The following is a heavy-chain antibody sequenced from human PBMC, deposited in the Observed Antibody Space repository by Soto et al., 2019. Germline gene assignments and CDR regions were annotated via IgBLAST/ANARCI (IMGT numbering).Heavy chain of an antibody. J-gene: IGHJ6*02. Sequence: ESLKISCKGSGYSFTSYWINWVRQMPGKGLEWMGRIDPSGSYTNYSPSFQGHVTISAVKSISTAYLQCSSLKASDTAIYYCARRSIASGGMDVWGQGTTVTVSS. CDR1: GYSFTSYW. CDR3: ARRSIASGGMDV. CDR2: IDPSGSYT. V-gene: IGHV5-10-1*01.